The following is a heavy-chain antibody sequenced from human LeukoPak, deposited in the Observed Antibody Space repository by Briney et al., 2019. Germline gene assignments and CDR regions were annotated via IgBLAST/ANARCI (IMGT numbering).Heavy chain of an antibody. CDR3: ARADSSGWYVDY. Sequence: GRSLRLSCAASGFTFSSYAMHWVRQAPGKGLEWVANIKQDGSEKYYVDSVKGRFTISRDNAKNSLYLQMNSLRAEDTAVYYCARADSSGWYVDYWGQGTLVTVSS. J-gene: IGHJ4*02. D-gene: IGHD6-19*01. V-gene: IGHV3-7*01. CDR2: IKQDGSEK. CDR1: GFTFSSYA.